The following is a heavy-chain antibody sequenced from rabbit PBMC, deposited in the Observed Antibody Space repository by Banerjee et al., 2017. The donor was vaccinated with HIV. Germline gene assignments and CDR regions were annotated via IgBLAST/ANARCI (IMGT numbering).Heavy chain of an antibody. Sequence: QSLEESGGDLVQPEGSLTLTCTASGFSFSSSYYMCWVRQAPGKGLEWIGCIDHGYRGTTYYASWAKGRFTISKTSSTTVALQLTSLTAADTATYFCVRDLYGGSTYNLWGQGTLVTVS. J-gene: IGHJ4*01. CDR1: GFSFSSSYY. CDR3: VRDLYGGSTYNL. CDR2: IDHGYRGTT. V-gene: IGHV1S40*01. D-gene: IGHD4-2*01.